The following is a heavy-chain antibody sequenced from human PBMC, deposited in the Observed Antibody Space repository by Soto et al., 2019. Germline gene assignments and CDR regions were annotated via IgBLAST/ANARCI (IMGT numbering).Heavy chain of an antibody. D-gene: IGHD6-19*01. CDR3: AKAPRYNSGWPYFDY. CDR2: ISWSSANT. J-gene: IGHJ4*02. V-gene: IGHV3-9*01. Sequence: EVQLVESGGGLVQPGRSLRLSCAASGFTFDENAMHWVRQAPGKGLEWVSGISWSSANTGYADSVKGRFTISRDKDKNSLYLQMNSLRAEDTDLYYYAKAPRYNSGWPYFDYWGQGTLVTVSS. CDR1: GFTFDENA.